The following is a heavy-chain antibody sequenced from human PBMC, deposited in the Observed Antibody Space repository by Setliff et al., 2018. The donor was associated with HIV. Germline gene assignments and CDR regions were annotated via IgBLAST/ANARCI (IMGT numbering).Heavy chain of an antibody. Sequence: ASVKVSCKASGYNFTDYDINWVRQATGQGLEWMGWMNPNSGNTGYAQKFQGRVTMTRNTSISTAYMELSSLRSEDTVVYYCARGLLESRMGYGMDVWGQGTTVTVSS. V-gene: IGHV1-8*02. D-gene: IGHD1-1*01. CDR1: GYNFTDYD. CDR3: ARGLLESRMGYGMDV. CDR2: MNPNSGNT. J-gene: IGHJ6*02.